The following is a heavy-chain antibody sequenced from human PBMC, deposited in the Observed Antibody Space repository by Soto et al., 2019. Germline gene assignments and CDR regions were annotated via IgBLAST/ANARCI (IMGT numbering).Heavy chain of an antibody. CDR1: GYTFTRYT. Sequence: ASVKVSCKASGYTFTRYTMNWVRQAPGQRLEWMGWINPNNGNTKSSQKFQDRVIITRDTSASTAYMDLSSLRSEDTAVYYCARGIATGQLDPWGQGTLVTVSS. V-gene: IGHV1-3*01. CDR2: INPNNGNT. D-gene: IGHD2-15*01. CDR3: ARGIATGQLDP. J-gene: IGHJ5*02.